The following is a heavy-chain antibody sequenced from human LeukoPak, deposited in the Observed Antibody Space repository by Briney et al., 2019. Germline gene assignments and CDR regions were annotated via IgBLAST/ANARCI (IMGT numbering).Heavy chain of an antibody. Sequence: SETLSLTCTVSGGSISSSSYYWGWIRQPPGKGLEWIGSIYYSGSTYYNPSLKSRVTISVDTSENQFSLKLSSVTAADTAVYYCARDEGDGSYFDNWGQGTLVTVSS. CDR1: GGSISSSSYY. CDR2: IYYSGST. J-gene: IGHJ4*02. V-gene: IGHV4-39*07. CDR3: ARDEGDGSYFDN. D-gene: IGHD2-15*01.